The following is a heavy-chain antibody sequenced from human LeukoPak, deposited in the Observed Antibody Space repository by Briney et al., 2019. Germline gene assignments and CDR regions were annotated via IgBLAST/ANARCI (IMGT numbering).Heavy chain of an antibody. CDR2: IYYSGST. Sequence: SETLSLTCTVSSGSISSYYWSWIRQPPGKGLEWIGYIYYSGSTNYNPSLKSRVTISVDTSKNQFSLKLSSVTAADTAVYYCARGITIFGVVPIAAFDIWGQGTMVTVSS. J-gene: IGHJ3*02. V-gene: IGHV4-59*01. CDR3: ARGITIFGVVPIAAFDI. D-gene: IGHD3-3*01. CDR1: SGSISSYY.